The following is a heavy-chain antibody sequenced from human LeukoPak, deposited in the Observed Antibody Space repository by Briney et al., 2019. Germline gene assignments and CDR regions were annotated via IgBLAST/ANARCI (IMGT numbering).Heavy chain of an antibody. J-gene: IGHJ3*02. CDR3: ARAVVDDSNAFDI. D-gene: IGHD3-22*01. CDR1: GFTFSSYS. CDR2: ISSSSSYI. Sequence: PGGSLRLSCAASGFTFSSYSMNWVRQAPGKGLEWVSSISSSSSYIYYADSVKGRFTISRDNAKNSLYLQMNSLRAEDTAVYYCARAVVDDSNAFDIWGQGTMVTVSS. V-gene: IGHV3-21*01.